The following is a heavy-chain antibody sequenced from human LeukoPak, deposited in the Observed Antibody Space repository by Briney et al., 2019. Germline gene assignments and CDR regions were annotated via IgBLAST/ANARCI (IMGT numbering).Heavy chain of an antibody. J-gene: IGHJ5*02. CDR3: ARVRWSGGNWFDP. D-gene: IGHD3-3*01. Sequence: GGSLRLSCAASGFTLSSYEMNWVRQAPGKGLGWVSYISSSGSTIYYADSVKGRFTISRDNAKNSLYLQMNSLRAEDTAVYYCARVRWSGGNWFDPWGQGTLVTVSS. V-gene: IGHV3-48*03. CDR1: GFTLSSYE. CDR2: ISSSGSTI.